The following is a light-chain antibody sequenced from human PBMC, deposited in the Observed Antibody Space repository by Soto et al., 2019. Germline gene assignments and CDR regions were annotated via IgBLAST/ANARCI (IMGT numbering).Light chain of an antibody. Sequence: DIQMTQSPSSLSASVGDRVTITCQASQSISTYLNWYQQKPGKAPKVLIYGASSLQSGAPSRFSGSGSGTDFTLTISSLQPEDFATYYCEQSYSTPYTFGQGTKLEIK. V-gene: IGKV1-39*01. J-gene: IGKJ2*01. CDR3: EQSYSTPYT. CDR2: GAS. CDR1: QSISTY.